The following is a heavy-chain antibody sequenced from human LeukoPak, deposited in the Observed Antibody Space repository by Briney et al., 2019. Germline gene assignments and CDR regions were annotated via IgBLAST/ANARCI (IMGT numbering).Heavy chain of an antibody. CDR1: GFIFSRYD. Sequence: LPGGSLRLSCAASGFIFSRYDMSWVRQPPEEGLEWVSTISFAGDKTAYTDSVKGRFTISRDNSKNTVYLQMNSLRAEDTAVYYCAKRRASDGSGYRAFEFWGQGTLVTVSS. V-gene: IGHV3-23*01. J-gene: IGHJ4*02. CDR2: ISFAGDKT. CDR3: AKRRASDGSGYRAFEF. D-gene: IGHD3-22*01.